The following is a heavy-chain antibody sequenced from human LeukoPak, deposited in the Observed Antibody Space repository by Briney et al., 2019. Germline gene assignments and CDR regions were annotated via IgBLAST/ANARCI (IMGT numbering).Heavy chain of an antibody. Sequence: GSSVKVSCKASGGTFSSYAISWVRQAPGQGLEWMGWISAYNGNTNYAQKLQGRVTMTTDTSTSTAYMELRSLRSDDTAVYYCARGDVSLEEFDYWGQGTLVTVSS. V-gene: IGHV1-18*01. J-gene: IGHJ4*02. D-gene: IGHD3-3*01. CDR3: ARGDVSLEEFDY. CDR1: GGTFSSYA. CDR2: ISAYNGNT.